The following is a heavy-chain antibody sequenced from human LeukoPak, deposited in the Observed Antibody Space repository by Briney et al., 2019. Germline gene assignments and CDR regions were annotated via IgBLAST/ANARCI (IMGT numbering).Heavy chain of an antibody. CDR2: IKQGGSEK. V-gene: IGHV3-7*04. D-gene: IGHD2-15*01. CDR3: ARELGSHYGMDV. J-gene: IGHJ6*02. CDR1: GFSFSPYW. Sequence: GGSLRLSCAASGFSFSPYWMSWVRQAPGEGLEWVANIKQGGSEKYYVDSVKSRFIISRDNAKNPLYLQMSSRRAGDTAVYCCARELGSHYGMDVWGQGTTVTVSS.